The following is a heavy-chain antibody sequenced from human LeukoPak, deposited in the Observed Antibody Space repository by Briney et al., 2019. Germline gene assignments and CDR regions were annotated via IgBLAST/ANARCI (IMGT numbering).Heavy chain of an antibody. CDR2: IYYSGST. CDR3: ARVGTVQLWSQASWYFDL. V-gene: IGHV4-59*01. D-gene: IGHD5-18*01. CDR1: GGSISSYY. Sequence: PSETLSLTCTVSGGSISSYYWSWLRQPPGKGLEWIGYIYYSGSTNYNPSLKSRVTISVDTSKNQFSLKLSSVTAADTAVYYCARVGTVQLWSQASWYFDLWGRGTLVTVSS. J-gene: IGHJ2*01.